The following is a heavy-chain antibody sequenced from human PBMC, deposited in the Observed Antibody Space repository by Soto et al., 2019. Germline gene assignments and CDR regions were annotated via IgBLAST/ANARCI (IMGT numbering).Heavy chain of an antibody. J-gene: IGHJ4*02. D-gene: IGHD1-26*01. CDR3: AGRQF. V-gene: IGHV3-7*05. CDR1: GFTFSSFW. Sequence: EVHLVESGGGLVQPGGSLRLSCAASGFTFSSFWMSWVRQAPGKGLAWVASIKEDGSEKYYVDSVKGRFTISRDNAGNSLYLQMNGPTADDTAVYYCAGRQFWGLGTLVTVSS. CDR2: IKEDGSEK.